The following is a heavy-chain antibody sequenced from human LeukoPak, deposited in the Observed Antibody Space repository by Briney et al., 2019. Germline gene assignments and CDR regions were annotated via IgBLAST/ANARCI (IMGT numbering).Heavy chain of an antibody. D-gene: IGHD3-3*01. CDR2: ISGSGRGGNT. Sequence: GGSLRLSCAASGFTFSSYAMSWVRQAPGKGLEWVSNISGSGRGGNTYYADSVKGRFTISRDNSKNTLYLQMNTLRADDTAVYYCAKSGLNRFDYWGQGTLVTVSS. CDR1: GFTFSSYA. J-gene: IGHJ4*02. V-gene: IGHV3-23*01. CDR3: AKSGLNRFDY.